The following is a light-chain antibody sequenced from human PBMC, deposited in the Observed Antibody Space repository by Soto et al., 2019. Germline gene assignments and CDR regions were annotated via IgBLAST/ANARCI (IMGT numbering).Light chain of an antibody. CDR2: GNS. V-gene: IGLV1-40*01. J-gene: IGLJ2*01. Sequence: QSVLTQPPSVSGAPGQRVTISCTGSSSNIGAGYDVHWYQQLPGTAPKLLIFGNSKRPEGVTDRFSGSTSGTSASLAITGVQAEDEADYYCQSYDTSLNVVLFGGGTKLTVL. CDR1: SSNIGAGYD. CDR3: QSYDTSLNVVL.